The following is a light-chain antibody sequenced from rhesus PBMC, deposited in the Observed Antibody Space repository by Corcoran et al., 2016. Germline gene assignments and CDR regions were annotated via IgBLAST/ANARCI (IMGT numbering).Light chain of an antibody. Sequence: DIQMTQSPSSLSESVGDTITITCQASQGITNNLAWYKQKPWKVLKPLSYAASTLQSGVPSRFSGSGSGTDFTLTISSLQPEDFATYYWQHGYGTLYSFGQGTKVEIK. CDR3: QHGYGTLYS. CDR2: AAS. CDR1: QGITNN. J-gene: IGKJ2*01. V-gene: IGKV1S15*01.